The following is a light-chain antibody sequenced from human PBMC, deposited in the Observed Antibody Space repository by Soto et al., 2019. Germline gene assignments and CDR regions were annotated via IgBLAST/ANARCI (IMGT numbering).Light chain of an antibody. Sequence: EIVLTQSPGTLSLSPGERATLSGRASPSVSVNSLAWYQQKPGQAARLLIYGASSRATGIPDRSSGSRSGADYTLTISRVQQEDYLVYYCRQYGSKSKTFGQGTKVDIK. V-gene: IGKV3-20*01. CDR2: GAS. CDR3: RQYGSKSKT. CDR1: PSVSVNS. J-gene: IGKJ1*01.